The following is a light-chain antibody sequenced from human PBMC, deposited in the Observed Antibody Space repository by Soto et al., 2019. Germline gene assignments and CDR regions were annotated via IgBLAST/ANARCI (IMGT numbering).Light chain of an antibody. CDR1: QSVSSSY. J-gene: IGKJ3*01. Sequence: EIVLTQSPGTLSLSPGKRATLSCRASQSVSSSYLAWYQQKAGQAPRLLIYGASSRATGIPDRFIGSGSGTDFTLTISRLEPEDFAVYYCQQYGSSPPITFGPGTKVDIK. V-gene: IGKV3-20*01. CDR3: QQYGSSPPIT. CDR2: GAS.